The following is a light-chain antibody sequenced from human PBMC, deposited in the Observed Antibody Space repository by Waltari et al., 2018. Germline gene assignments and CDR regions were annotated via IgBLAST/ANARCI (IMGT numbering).Light chain of an antibody. CDR2: DAS. J-gene: IGKJ4*01. V-gene: IGKV3-11*01. CDR1: ESVRRY. CDR3: QQRHNWPLT. Sequence: EIVLTQSPATLSLSPGEGAPLSCRSSESVRRYLAWYQQKPGQAPRLLIYDASNRASGIPARFSGSGSGTDFSLSISSLEPEDFAVYYCQQRHNWPLTFGGGTKVEIK.